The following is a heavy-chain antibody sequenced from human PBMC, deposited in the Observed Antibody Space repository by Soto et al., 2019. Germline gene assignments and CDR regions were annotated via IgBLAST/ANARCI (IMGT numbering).Heavy chain of an antibody. Sequence: GGSLRLSCAASRFMFSSYWMHWVRQAPGKGLVWVSRINSDGGTTTYADSVKGRFTISRDNAKNTLYLQMNSLRAEDTAVYYCARGSESIYGYHYYGMDVWGQGTTVTV. D-gene: IGHD3-10*01. CDR2: INSDGGTT. CDR1: RFMFSSYW. J-gene: IGHJ6*02. CDR3: ARGSESIYGYHYYGMDV. V-gene: IGHV3-74*01.